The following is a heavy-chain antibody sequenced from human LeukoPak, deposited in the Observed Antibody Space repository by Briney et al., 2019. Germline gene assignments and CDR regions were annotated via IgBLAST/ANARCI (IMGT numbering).Heavy chain of an antibody. D-gene: IGHD3-10*01. CDR2: IKRDGSEK. CDR1: GFTFSRYW. V-gene: IGHV3-7*01. J-gene: IGHJ5*02. Sequence: GGSLRLSCAASGFTFSRYWMNWVRQAPGKGLEWVANIKRDGSEKYYVDSVKGRFTISRDNAKKSLYLEMKSLRADDTAVYYCARDGVPMVRGVNWFDPWGQGTLVTVSS. CDR3: ARDGVPMVRGVNWFDP.